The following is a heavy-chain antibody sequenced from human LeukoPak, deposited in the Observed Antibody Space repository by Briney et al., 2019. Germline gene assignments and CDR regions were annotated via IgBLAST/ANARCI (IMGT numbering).Heavy chain of an antibody. CDR2: IYHSGST. V-gene: IGHV4-30-2*01. Sequence: PSQTLSLTCAVSGGSISSGGYSWSWIRQPPGKGLEWIGYIYHSGSTYYNPSLKSRVTISVDRSKNQFSLKLSSVTAADTAVYYCASDYYDSSGYVVGAFDIWGQGTMVTVSS. CDR3: ASDYYDSSGYVVGAFDI. D-gene: IGHD3-22*01. J-gene: IGHJ3*02. CDR1: GGSISSGGYS.